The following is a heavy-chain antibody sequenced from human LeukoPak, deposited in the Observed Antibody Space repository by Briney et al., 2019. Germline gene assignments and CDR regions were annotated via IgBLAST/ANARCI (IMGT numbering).Heavy chain of an antibody. D-gene: IGHD6-6*01. CDR3: ARGQLATGIFDH. CDR2: IYSSGST. V-gene: IGHV4-59*01. J-gene: IGHJ4*02. Sequence: PSETLSLTCTVSGGSISSYYWNWIRQPPGKGLEWIGHIYSSGSTKYNPSLNSRVTISVDTSKNQLSLKLISVTAADTAVYYCARGQLATGIFDHWGQGTLVTVSS. CDR1: GGSISSYY.